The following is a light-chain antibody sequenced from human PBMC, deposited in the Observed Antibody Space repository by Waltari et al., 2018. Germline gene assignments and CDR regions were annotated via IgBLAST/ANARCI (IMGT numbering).Light chain of an antibody. Sequence: DIVMTQSPDSLAVPLGERATINCRSSQSVLHSSTNNNYFAWYQHKVGQPPKLLIYWASTRESGVPDRFSGSGSVTDFTLTISSLQAEDVGLYYCQQYYSTPQTFGQGTKV. CDR1: QSVLHSSTNNNY. CDR3: QQYYSTPQT. V-gene: IGKV4-1*01. CDR2: WAS. J-gene: IGKJ1*01.